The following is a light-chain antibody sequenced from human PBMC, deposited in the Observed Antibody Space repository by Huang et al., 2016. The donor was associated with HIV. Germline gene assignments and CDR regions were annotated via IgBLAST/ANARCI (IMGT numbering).Light chain of an antibody. CDR2: GAS. CDR1: QSVATN. V-gene: IGKV3-15*01. J-gene: IGKJ2*01. CDR3: QQYHNWPYT. Sequence: EIIMTQSPATLSLSPGEGASLSCRANQSVATNLAWYLHRPGQSPRILIFGASTRASGLPGRFSGSWSVTQFTLTVSGLQSEDFAVYYCQQYHNWPYTFGQGTKLEI.